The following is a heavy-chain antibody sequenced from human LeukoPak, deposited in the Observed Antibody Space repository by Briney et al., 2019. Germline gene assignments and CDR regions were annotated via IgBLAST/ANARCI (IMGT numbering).Heavy chain of an antibody. CDR1: GGSISSGSYY. V-gene: IGHV4-61*02. CDR2: IYTSGST. CDR3: ARVSYGGNRNAFDI. Sequence: SETPSLTCTVSGGSISSGSYYWSWIRQPAGTGLEWIGRIYTSGSTNYNPSLKSRVTISVDTSKNQFSLKLSSVTAADTAVYYCARVSYGGNRNAFDIWGQGTMVTVSS. J-gene: IGHJ3*02. D-gene: IGHD4-23*01.